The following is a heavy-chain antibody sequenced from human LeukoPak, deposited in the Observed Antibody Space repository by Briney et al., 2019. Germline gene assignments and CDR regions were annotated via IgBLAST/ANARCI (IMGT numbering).Heavy chain of an antibody. D-gene: IGHD3-22*01. CDR2: IWYDGSNK. Sequence: PGGSLRLSCAASGFTFSSYGMHWVRQAPGKGLEWVAVIWYDGSNKYYADSVKGRFTISRDNSKNTPYLQMNSLRAEDTAVYYCARDSLPYYDSSGYRLTPFDYWGQGTLVTVSS. CDR1: GFTFSSYG. CDR3: ARDSLPYYDSSGYRLTPFDY. J-gene: IGHJ4*02. V-gene: IGHV3-33*01.